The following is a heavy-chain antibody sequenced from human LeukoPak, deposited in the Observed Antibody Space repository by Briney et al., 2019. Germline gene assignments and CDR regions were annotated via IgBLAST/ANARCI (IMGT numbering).Heavy chain of an antibody. V-gene: IGHV3-30*04. Sequence: GRSLRLSCAASGFTFSTYAIHWVRQAPGKGLEWVAVISYDGTNKYYADSVKGRFNISRDNSKNTVYLQMNSLRAEDTAVYYCAKGRYYPKDFFDYWGQGTLVTVSS. CDR2: ISYDGTNK. CDR1: GFTFSTYA. D-gene: IGHD3-10*01. CDR3: AKGRYYPKDFFDY. J-gene: IGHJ4*02.